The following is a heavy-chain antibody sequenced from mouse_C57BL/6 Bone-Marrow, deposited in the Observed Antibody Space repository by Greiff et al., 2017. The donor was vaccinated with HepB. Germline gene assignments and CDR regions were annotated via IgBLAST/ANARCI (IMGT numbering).Heavy chain of an antibody. D-gene: IGHD1-2*01. Sequence: EVMLVESGGSLVKPGGSLKLSCAASGFTFSSYAMSWVRQTPEKRLEWVATISDGGSYTYYPDNVKGRFTISRDNAKNNLYLQMSHLKSEDTAMYYCARGPTGTAFDYWGQGTTLTVSS. V-gene: IGHV5-4*03. CDR3: ARGPTGTAFDY. CDR1: GFTFSSYA. CDR2: ISDGGSYT. J-gene: IGHJ2*01.